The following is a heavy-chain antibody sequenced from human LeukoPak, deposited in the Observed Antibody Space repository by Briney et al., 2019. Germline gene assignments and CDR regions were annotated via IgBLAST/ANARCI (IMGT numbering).Heavy chain of an antibody. CDR1: GYTFTGYY. D-gene: IGHD4-17*01. CDR2: MNPNSGNT. J-gene: IGHJ1*01. CDR3: ARDRYGDEDAEYFQH. Sequence: GASVKVSCKASGYTFTGYYMHWVRQAPGQGLEWMGWMNPNSGNTGYAQKFQGRVTMTRNTSISTAYMELSSLRAEDTAVYYCARDRYGDEDAEYFQHWGQGTLVTVSS. V-gene: IGHV1-8*02.